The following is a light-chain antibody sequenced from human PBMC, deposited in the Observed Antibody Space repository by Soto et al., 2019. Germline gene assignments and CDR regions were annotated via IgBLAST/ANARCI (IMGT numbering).Light chain of an antibody. CDR1: QSISIW. CDR3: QQYNTYS. Sequence: DLPITQSPSPLSASLGDRVPITCRASQSISIWLAWYQQKPGKAPNLLIYKASTLESGVPSRFSGSGSGTEFTLTISSLQPDDFATYYCQQYNTYSFGPGTKVDIK. V-gene: IGKV1-5*03. CDR2: KAS. J-gene: IGKJ3*01.